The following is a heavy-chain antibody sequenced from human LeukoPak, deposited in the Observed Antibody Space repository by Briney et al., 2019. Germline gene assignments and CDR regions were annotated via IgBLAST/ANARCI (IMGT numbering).Heavy chain of an antibody. CDR1: GFTFSSYA. Sequence: PGGSLRLSCAASGFTFSSYAMHWVRQAPGKGLEWVAVISYDGSNKYYADSVKGRFTISRDNSKNTLYLQMNSLRAEDTAVYYCARDSSSYYYYYYMDVWGKGTTVAVS. J-gene: IGHJ6*03. V-gene: IGHV3-30*01. CDR3: ARDSSSYYYYYYMDV. D-gene: IGHD6-6*01. CDR2: ISYDGSNK.